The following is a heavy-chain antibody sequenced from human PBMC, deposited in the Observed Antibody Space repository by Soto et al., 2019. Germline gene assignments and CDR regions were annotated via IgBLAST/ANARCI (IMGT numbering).Heavy chain of an antibody. CDR2: IIPILGIA. CDR1: GGTFSSYT. Sequence: SVKVSCKASGGTFSSYTISWVRQAPGQGLEWMGRIIPILGIANYAQKFQGRVTITADKSTSTAYMELSSLRYEDTAVYYCESCCSSTSCYGNFDYWCQGTLVTVS. CDR3: ESCCSSTSCYGNFDY. V-gene: IGHV1-69*02. J-gene: IGHJ4*02. D-gene: IGHD2-2*01.